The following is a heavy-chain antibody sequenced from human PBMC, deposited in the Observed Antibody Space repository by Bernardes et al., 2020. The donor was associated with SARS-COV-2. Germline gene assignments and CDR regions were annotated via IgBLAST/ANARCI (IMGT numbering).Heavy chain of an antibody. J-gene: IGHJ4*02. CDR1: GFTFSIYA. V-gene: IGHV3-23*01. CDR3: AKASSNYYDSTGYYYDDY. CDR2: ISGTGCGT. Sequence: GGSLRLSCAASGFTFSIYAMNWVRQAPGKGLAWISAISGTGCGTYYADSVKGRFTSSRDNSKNTLYLETNSLRAEDTAVYYCAKASSNYYDSTGYYYDDYWGQGTLVTVSS. D-gene: IGHD3-22*01.